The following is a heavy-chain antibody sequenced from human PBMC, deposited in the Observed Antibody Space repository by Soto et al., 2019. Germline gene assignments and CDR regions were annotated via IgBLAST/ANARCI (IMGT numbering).Heavy chain of an antibody. CDR3: ARGYRALYYYAMDV. J-gene: IGHJ6*02. CDR2: IIPFYDKA. V-gene: IGHV1-69*06. CDR1: GGTFTNYA. D-gene: IGHD2-15*01. Sequence: QVELVQSGVEVKKPGSSLKVSCKASGGTFTNYAFNWVRQAPGQGLAWMGGIIPFYDKANYAEKFLGRVTITADKSTTTAYMELSSLTSDDMAVYFCARGYRALYYYAMDVWGRGTPVIVSS.